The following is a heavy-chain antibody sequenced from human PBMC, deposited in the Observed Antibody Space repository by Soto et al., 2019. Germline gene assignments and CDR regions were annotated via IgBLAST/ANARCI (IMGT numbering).Heavy chain of an antibody. J-gene: IGHJ5*02. CDR1: GFTFSNYW. CDR3: ARDTGYNSGWGS. V-gene: IGHV3-7*04. D-gene: IGHD6-19*01. Sequence: EVQLVESGGDLVQPGGYLRLSCAASGFTFSNYWMSWVRQAPGKGLEWVANIKKDGSEKYYVGSVRGRFTISRDNAKNSLYLEMNSLRAEDTAVYYCARDTGYNSGWGSWGQGTLVTVSS. CDR2: IKKDGSEK.